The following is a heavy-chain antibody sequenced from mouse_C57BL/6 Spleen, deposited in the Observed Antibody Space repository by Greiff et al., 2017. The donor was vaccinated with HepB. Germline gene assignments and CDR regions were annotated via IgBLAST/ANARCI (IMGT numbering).Heavy chain of an antibody. CDR2: IDPSDSYT. J-gene: IGHJ1*03. CDR3: ARGNYYGSSSGWYFDV. V-gene: IGHV1-69*01. D-gene: IGHD1-1*01. CDR1: GYTFTSYW. Sequence: QVQLQQPGAELVMPGASVKLSCKASGYTFTSYWMHWVKQRPGQGLEWIGEIDPSDSYTNYNQKFKGKSTLTVDKSSSTAYMQLSSLTSEDSAVYYCARGNYYGSSSGWYFDVLGTGTTVTVSS.